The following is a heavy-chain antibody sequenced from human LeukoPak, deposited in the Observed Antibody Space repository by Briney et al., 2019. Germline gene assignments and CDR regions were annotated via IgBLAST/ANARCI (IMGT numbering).Heavy chain of an antibody. CDR3: ARVVRQMATIIGGAFDI. J-gene: IGHJ3*02. Sequence: PSETLSLTCTVSGGSISSYYWSWIRQPPGKGLEWIGYIYYSGSTNYNPSLKSRVTISVDTSKNQFSLKLSSVAAADTAVYYCARVVRQMATIIGGAFDIWGQGTMVTVSS. D-gene: IGHD5-24*01. CDR1: GGSISSYY. V-gene: IGHV4-59*01. CDR2: IYYSGST.